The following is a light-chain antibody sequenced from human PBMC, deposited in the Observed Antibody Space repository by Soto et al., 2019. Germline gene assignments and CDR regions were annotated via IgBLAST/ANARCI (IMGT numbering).Light chain of an antibody. V-gene: IGLV1-44*01. J-gene: IGLJ2*01. CDR1: SSNIGSNT. CDR2: SNN. CDR3: AAGDDSLNGVV. Sequence: QSVLTQPPSASGTPGQRVTISCSGSSSNIGSNTVNWYQQLPGTAPKLLIYSNNQPPSGVPDRFSGSKSGTSASLAISGLQAEDEADYYCAAGDDSLNGVVFGGGTKLTVL.